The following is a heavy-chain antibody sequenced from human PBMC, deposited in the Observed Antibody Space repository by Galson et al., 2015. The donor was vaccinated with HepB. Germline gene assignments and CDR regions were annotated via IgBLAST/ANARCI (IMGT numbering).Heavy chain of an antibody. V-gene: IGHV3-30*18. CDR2: ISYDGSNK. CDR1: GFSLSSHG. D-gene: IGHD6-6*01. J-gene: IGHJ6*02. CDR3: AKGVKIAARRGYYYGMDV. Sequence: SPRPPCPGSGFSLSSHGPHWARKAPGKGLEWVAVISYDGSNKYHADSVKGRFTISRDNSKNTLYLQMGSLRAEDTAVYYCAKGVKIAARRGYYYGMDVWGQGTTVTVSS.